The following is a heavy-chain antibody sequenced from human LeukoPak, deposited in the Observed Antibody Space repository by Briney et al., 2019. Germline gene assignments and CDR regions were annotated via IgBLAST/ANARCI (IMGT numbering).Heavy chain of an antibody. CDR1: GFTFSNYG. Sequence: KSGGSLRLSCAASGFTFSNYGMHWVRQAPGKGLEWVTFIRYDGTNKYYADSVKGRFTISRDTSKNTLYLQLNSLRAEDTAVYYCAKDHGDYSYSHLYFDLWGRGTLVTVSS. D-gene: IGHD4-17*01. CDR3: AKDHGDYSYSHLYFDL. V-gene: IGHV3-30*02. CDR2: IRYDGTNK. J-gene: IGHJ2*01.